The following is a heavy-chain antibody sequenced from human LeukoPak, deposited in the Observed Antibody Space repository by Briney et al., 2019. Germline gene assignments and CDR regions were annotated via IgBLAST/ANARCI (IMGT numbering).Heavy chain of an antibody. Sequence: SETLSLTCAVSGGSISSSNWWSWVRQPPGKGLEWIGEIYHSGSTNYNPSLKSRVTISVDKSKNQFSLKLSSVTAADTAVYYCASMAYDFWSGYYYYYMDVWGKGTTVTVS. D-gene: IGHD3-3*01. CDR1: GGSISSSNW. CDR2: IYHSGST. J-gene: IGHJ6*03. V-gene: IGHV4-4*02. CDR3: ASMAYDFWSGYYYYYMDV.